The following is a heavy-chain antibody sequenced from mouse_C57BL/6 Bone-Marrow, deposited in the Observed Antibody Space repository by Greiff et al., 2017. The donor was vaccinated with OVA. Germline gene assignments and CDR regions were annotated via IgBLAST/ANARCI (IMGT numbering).Heavy chain of an antibody. CDR3: ARIPLYSNYLDY. V-gene: IGHV5-16*01. J-gene: IGHJ2*01. D-gene: IGHD2-5*01. CDR2: INYDGSST. Sequence: EVKLVESEGGLVQPGSSMKLSCTASGFTFSDYYMAWVRQVPEKGLEWVANINYDGSSTYYLDSLKSRFIISRDNAKNILYLQMSSLKSEDTATYYCARIPLYSNYLDYWGQGTTLTVSS. CDR1: GFTFSDYY.